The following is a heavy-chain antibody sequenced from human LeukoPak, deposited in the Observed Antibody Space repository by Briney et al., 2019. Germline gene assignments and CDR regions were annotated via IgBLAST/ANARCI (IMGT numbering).Heavy chain of an antibody. CDR2: MNPNSGNT. V-gene: IGHV1-8*01. CDR1: GYTFTSYD. Sequence: ASVKVSCKASGYTFTSYDINWVRQATGQGLEWMGWMNPNSGNTGYAQKFQGRVTMTRNTSISTAYMELSSLRSEDTAVYYCARMEAGFNPFDYWGQGTLVTVSS. D-gene: IGHD6-13*01. CDR3: ARMEAGFNPFDY. J-gene: IGHJ4*02.